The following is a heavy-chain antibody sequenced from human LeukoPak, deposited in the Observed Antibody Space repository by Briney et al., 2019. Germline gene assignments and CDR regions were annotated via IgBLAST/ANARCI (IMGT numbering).Heavy chain of an antibody. J-gene: IGHJ4*02. CDR2: IYYSGST. CDR3: ATWGYSGYDTVDY. D-gene: IGHD5-12*01. V-gene: IGHV4-31*03. Sequence: SETLSLTCTVSGGSISSGGYYWICIPQHPGKGLEWIGYIYYSGSTYYNPSLNSRVTISVDTSKNQCSLKLSSVTAADTAVYYCATWGYSGYDTVDYWGQGTLVTVSS. CDR1: GGSISSGGYY.